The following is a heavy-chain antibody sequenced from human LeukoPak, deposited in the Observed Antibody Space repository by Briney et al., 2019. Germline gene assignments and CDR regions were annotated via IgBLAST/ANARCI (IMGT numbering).Heavy chain of an antibody. V-gene: IGHV1-69*02. CDR1: GGTFSSYT. D-gene: IGHD2-2*01. CDR2: IIPIFGIA. Sequence: SSVKVSCKASGGTFSSYTISWVRQAPGQGLEWMGRIIPIFGIANYAQKFQGRVTITADKSTSTAYMELSSLRSEDTAVYYCASLGSQGYCSSTSCPSQVDHWGQGTLVTVSS. CDR3: ASLGSQGYCSSTSCPSQVDH. J-gene: IGHJ4*02.